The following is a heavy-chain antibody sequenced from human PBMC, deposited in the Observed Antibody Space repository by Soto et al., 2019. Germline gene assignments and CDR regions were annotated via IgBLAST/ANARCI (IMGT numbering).Heavy chain of an antibody. J-gene: IGHJ6*02. D-gene: IGHD3-10*01. CDR1: GGSFSDFY. CDR2: ISPSGSN. CDR3: AWGLRASYGVRLLYYYYCMDV. V-gene: IGHV4-34*01. Sequence: QVQLQQWGAGLLKPSESLSLTCGVYGGSFSDFYWGWIRQPPGQGLECIGEISPSGSNNYNMCLKSRVTISIDTSKNQFSRKLSSGTAADTAMYYCAWGLRASYGVRLLYYYYCMDVWCLVTTVTVSS.